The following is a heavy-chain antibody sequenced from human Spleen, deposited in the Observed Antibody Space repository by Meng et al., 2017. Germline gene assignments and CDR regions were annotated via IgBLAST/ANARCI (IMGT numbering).Heavy chain of an antibody. J-gene: IGHJ4*02. CDR1: GGSISSYY. Sequence: SETLSLTCTVSGGSISSYYWSWIRQPAGKGLEWIGRIYTSGSTNYNPSLKSRVTMSVDTSKNQFSLKLSSVTAADTAVYYCARESGALLWFGESSFDYWGQGTLVTVSS. CDR2: IYTSGST. D-gene: IGHD3-10*01. V-gene: IGHV4-4*07. CDR3: ARESGALLWFGESSFDY.